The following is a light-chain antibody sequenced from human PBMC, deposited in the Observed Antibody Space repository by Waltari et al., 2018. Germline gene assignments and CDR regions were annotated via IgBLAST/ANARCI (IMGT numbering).Light chain of an antibody. CDR2: AAS. Sequence: DIQMTQSPSSLSASVGDTVTLPCRASQNIRTHLNWYQQKPATAPKLLIYAASTLHRGVPSRFSASASGTDFTLTVTNLQPDDFAVYFCQQSFSSPWTFGQGTRV. CDR1: QNIRTH. J-gene: IGKJ1*01. CDR3: QQSFSSPWT. V-gene: IGKV1-39*01.